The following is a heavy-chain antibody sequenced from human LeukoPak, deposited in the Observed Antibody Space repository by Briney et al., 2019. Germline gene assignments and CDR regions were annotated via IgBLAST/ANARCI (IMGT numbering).Heavy chain of an antibody. CDR3: ARARGYSYGPADY. Sequence: SVKVSCKASGGTFSSYAISWVRRAPGQGLEWMGGIIPIFGTANYAQKFQGRVTITTDESTSTAYMELSSLRSEDTAVYYCARARGYSYGPADYWGQGTLVTVSS. J-gene: IGHJ4*02. CDR1: GGTFSSYA. V-gene: IGHV1-69*05. CDR2: IIPIFGTA. D-gene: IGHD5-18*01.